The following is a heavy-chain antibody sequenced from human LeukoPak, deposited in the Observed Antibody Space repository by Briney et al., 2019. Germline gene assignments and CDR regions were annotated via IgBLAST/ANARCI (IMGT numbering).Heavy chain of an antibody. D-gene: IGHD3-22*01. V-gene: IGHV3-30*02. CDR1: GFTFSSYG. CDR3: AKDSAYYYDSSGYYYD. CDR2: IRYDGSNK. Sequence: GGSLRLSCAASGFTFSSYGMHWVRQAPGKGLEWVAFIRYDGSNKYYADSVKGRFTISRDNSKNTLYLQMNSLRAEDTAMYYCAKDSAYYYDSSGYYYDWGQGTLVTVSS. J-gene: IGHJ4*02.